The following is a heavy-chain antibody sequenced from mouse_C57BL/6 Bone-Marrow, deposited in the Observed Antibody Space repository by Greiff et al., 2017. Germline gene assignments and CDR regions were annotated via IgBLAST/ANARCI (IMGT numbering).Heavy chain of an antibody. CDR3: ARRTTVVATDGWYFDV. J-gene: IGHJ1*03. CDR2: IDPSASST. Sequence: QVQLQQPGAELVMPGASVKLSCTASGYTFTSYWMHWVKQRPGQGLEWIGEIDPSASSTNYNQTFKGKSTLSVDNSSSTAYVKLSSLTSEDSAVDDCARRTTVVATDGWYFDVWGTGTTVTVSS. D-gene: IGHD1-1*01. CDR1: GYTFTSYW. V-gene: IGHV1-69*01.